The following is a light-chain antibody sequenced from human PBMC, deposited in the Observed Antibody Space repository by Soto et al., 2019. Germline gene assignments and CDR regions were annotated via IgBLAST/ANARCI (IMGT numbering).Light chain of an antibody. CDR3: QQYGSSPIT. V-gene: IGKV3-20*01. J-gene: IGKJ5*01. Sequence: EIVLTQSPGTLSLSPGERATLSCRASQSVISTYLAWYQQKPGQAPRLLIYGASSRATGIPDRFSSSGSGTDFTLTISRLEPEDFAVYYCQQYGSSPITFGQGTRLEIK. CDR2: GAS. CDR1: QSVISTY.